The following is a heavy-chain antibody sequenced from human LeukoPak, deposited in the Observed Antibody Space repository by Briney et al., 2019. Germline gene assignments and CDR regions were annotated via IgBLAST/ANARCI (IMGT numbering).Heavy chain of an antibody. V-gene: IGHV4-39*01. CDR3: ASHCRAVLVVPVARGDYFDY. Sequence: SETLALSCTVSGGSISRSSYHWSWIRQSPGEGLQWITSMSYSRATYYNPSLQSRVTISVDTSKNQFSLKLYSVTAADTAVYYCASHCRAVLVVPVARGDYFDYLGQGTLVTVSS. CDR2: MSYSRAT. J-gene: IGHJ4*02. CDR1: GGSISRSSYH. D-gene: IGHD2-2*01.